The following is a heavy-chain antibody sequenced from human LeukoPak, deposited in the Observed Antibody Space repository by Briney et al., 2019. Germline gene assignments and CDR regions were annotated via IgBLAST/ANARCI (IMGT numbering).Heavy chain of an antibody. CDR2: INHSGST. CDR1: GGSFSGYY. D-gene: IGHD1-7*01. J-gene: IGHJ4*02. V-gene: IGHV4-34*01. Sequence: SETLSLTCAVYGGSFSGYYWSWIRQPPGKGLEWIGEINHSGSTNYNPSLKSRVTISVDTSKNQFSLRLSSVTAADTAVYHCARGVGNWNYVPFDYWGQGTLVTVSS. CDR3: ARGVGNWNYVPFDY.